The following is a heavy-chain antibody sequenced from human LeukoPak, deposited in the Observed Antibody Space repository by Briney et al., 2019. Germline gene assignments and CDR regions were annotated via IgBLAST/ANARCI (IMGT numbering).Heavy chain of an antibody. V-gene: IGHV4-39*07. Sequence: SSETLSLTCTVSGGSISSSSYYWAWICQPPGKGLEWIGNIYYSGNTYYNPSLKSRVTISVDTSKNQFSLKLSSVTAADTAVYYCAGGRGWYLGYWGQGTLVTVSS. CDR3: AGGRGWYLGY. D-gene: IGHD6-19*01. CDR1: GGSISSSSYY. CDR2: IYYSGNT. J-gene: IGHJ4*02.